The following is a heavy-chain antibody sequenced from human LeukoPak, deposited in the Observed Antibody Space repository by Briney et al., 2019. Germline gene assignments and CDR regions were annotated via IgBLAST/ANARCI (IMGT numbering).Heavy chain of an antibody. CDR3: AKDTQGYSSNLFAY. CDR1: GFTFSSYA. Sequence: GGSLRLSCAASGFTFSSYAMHWVRQAPGKGLEWVAVISYDGSNKYYADSVKGRFTISRDNSKNSLYLQMNSLRTEDTALYYCAKDTQGYSSNLFAYWGQGSLVTVSS. D-gene: IGHD6-13*01. CDR2: ISYDGSNK. J-gene: IGHJ4*02. V-gene: IGHV3-30*04.